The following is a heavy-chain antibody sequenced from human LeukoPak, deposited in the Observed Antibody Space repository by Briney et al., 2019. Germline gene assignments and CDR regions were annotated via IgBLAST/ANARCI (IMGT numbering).Heavy chain of an antibody. CDR2: INPNSGGT. V-gene: IGHV1-2*02. CDR3: ARVRISSSGYYSLAEYFQH. D-gene: IGHD3-22*01. CDR1: GYTFTGYY. Sequence: ASVKVSCKASGYTFTGYYMHWVRQAPGQGLEWMGWINPNSGGTNYAQKFQGRVTMTRDTSISTAYMELSRLRSDDTAAYYCARVRISSSGYYSLAEYFQHWGQGTLVTVSS. J-gene: IGHJ1*01.